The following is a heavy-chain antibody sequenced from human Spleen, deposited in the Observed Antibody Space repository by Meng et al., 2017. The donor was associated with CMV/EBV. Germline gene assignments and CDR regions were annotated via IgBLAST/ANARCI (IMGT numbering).Heavy chain of an antibody. Sequence: GSLRLSCTVSGGSVSSGSYYWSWIRQPPGKGLEWIGYIYYSGSTNYNPSLKSRVTISVDTSKNQFSLKLSSVTAADTAVYYCARTRPAAMRDAFDIWGQGTMVTVSS. CDR1: GGSVSSGSYY. CDR3: ARTRPAAMRDAFDI. CDR2: IYYSGST. V-gene: IGHV4-61*01. J-gene: IGHJ3*02. D-gene: IGHD2-2*01.